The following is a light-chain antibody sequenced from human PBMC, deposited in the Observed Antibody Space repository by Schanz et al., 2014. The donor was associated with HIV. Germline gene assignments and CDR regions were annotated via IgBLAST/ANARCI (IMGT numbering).Light chain of an antibody. Sequence: QSALTQPASVSGAPGQSITLSCTGTSSDIGGYNVVSWYQQHPDKAPKLMIYEVDKRPSGVPDRFSGSKSGNTASLTVSGLQAEDEADYYCSSYAGSLPLVFGGGTKLTVL. V-gene: IGLV2-8*01. J-gene: IGLJ2*01. CDR2: EVD. CDR1: SSDIGGYNV. CDR3: SSYAGSLPLV.